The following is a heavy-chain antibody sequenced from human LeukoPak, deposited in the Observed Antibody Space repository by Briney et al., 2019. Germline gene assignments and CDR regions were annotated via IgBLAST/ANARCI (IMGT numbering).Heavy chain of an antibody. CDR3: ARDDIAAAGPNWFDP. V-gene: IGHV1-18*01. Sequence: ASVKVSCKASGYTFTSYGISRVRQAPGQGLEWMGWISAYNGNTNYAQKLQGRVTMTTDTSTSTAYMELRSLRSDDTAVYYCARDDIAAAGPNWFDPWGQGTLVTVSS. J-gene: IGHJ5*02. CDR1: GYTFTSYG. CDR2: ISAYNGNT. D-gene: IGHD6-13*01.